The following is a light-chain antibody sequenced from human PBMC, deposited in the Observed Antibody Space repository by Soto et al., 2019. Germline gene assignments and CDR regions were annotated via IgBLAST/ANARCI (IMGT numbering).Light chain of an antibody. CDR1: ETVNNNF. CDR3: QQYGSFPYT. J-gene: IGKJ2*01. CDR2: GPS. Sequence: ETVLTQSPGTLYLSPGERATLSCRANETVNNNFLAWYGQKPGQAPRLLIHGPSRRASGIPDRFGGSGSGTDFTLTISRLEPEDFALYCCQQYGSFPYTFGPGTKVQIK. V-gene: IGKV3-20*01.